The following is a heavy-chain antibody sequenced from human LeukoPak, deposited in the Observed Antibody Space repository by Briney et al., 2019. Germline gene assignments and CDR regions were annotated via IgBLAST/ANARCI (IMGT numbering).Heavy chain of an antibody. Sequence: GGSLRLSCAASGFTFSSYAMSWVRQAPGKGLEWVSAISGSGGSTYYAYSVKGRFTISRDNSKNTLYLQMNSLRAEDTAVYYCAKDGRGIVVVMYYFDYWGQGTLVTVSS. CDR3: AKDGRGIVVVMYYFDY. D-gene: IGHD3-22*01. J-gene: IGHJ4*02. V-gene: IGHV3-23*01. CDR2: ISGSGGST. CDR1: GFTFSSYA.